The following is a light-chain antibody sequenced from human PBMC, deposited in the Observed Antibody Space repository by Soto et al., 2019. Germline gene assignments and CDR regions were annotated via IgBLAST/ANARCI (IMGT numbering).Light chain of an antibody. Sequence: DIQMTQSPFSLSASVGDRVTITCRASQSISSYLNWYQQKPGKAPKVLIYAASSLQSGVPSRFSGSGSGTDFNLTISILQPEDFATYYCQQSYSTPRTFGGGTKVEIK. V-gene: IGKV1-39*01. CDR3: QQSYSTPRT. J-gene: IGKJ4*01. CDR2: AAS. CDR1: QSISSY.